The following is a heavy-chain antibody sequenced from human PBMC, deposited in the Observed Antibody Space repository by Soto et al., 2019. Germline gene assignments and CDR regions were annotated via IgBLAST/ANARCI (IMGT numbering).Heavy chain of an antibody. J-gene: IGHJ4*02. CDR2: IVGGGGTT. V-gene: IGHV3-23*01. D-gene: IGHD6-13*01. Sequence: GGSLRLSCAASGFTFSSHWMHWVRQAPGKGLEWVSAIVGGGGTTNDADSVKGRFTISRDNSKNTLYLQMNSLRAEDTAVYYCAKDGTYSSSWSYYFDYWGQGILVTVSS. CDR1: GFTFSSHW. CDR3: AKDGTYSSSWSYYFDY.